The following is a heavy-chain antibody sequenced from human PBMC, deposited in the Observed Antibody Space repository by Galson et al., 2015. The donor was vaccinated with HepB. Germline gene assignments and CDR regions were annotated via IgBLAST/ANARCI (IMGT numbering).Heavy chain of an antibody. D-gene: IGHD4-17*01. CDR1: GFTFSSYE. J-gene: IGHJ6*02. CDR3: ARGIRTTGGLWKSYYYNGMDV. Sequence: SLRLSCAASGFTFSSYEMNWVRQALGKGLEWVSYISSSGNTIYYADSVKGRFTISRDNAKNSLYLQMNSLRAEDTAVYYCARGIRTTGGLWKSYYYNGMDVWGQGTTVTVSS. CDR2: ISSSGNTI. V-gene: IGHV3-48*03.